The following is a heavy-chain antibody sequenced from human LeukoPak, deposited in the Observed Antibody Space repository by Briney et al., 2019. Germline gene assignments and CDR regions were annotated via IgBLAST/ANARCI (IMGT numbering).Heavy chain of an antibody. CDR2: TYYRSKWYI. V-gene: IGHV6-1*01. CDR3: ARDSYYYMDV. CDR1: GDSVSSNSAA. J-gene: IGHJ6*03. Sequence: SQTLSLTCAISGDSVSSNSAAWNWIRQSPSRGLEWLGRTYYRSKWYIEYAVSVQSLMTINPDPSKNQFSQHLNSVPPEDTAVYYCARDSYYYMDVWGKGTTVTVSS.